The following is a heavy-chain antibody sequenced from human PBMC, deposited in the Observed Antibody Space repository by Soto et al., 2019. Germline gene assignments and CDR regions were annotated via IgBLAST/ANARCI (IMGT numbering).Heavy chain of an antibody. D-gene: IGHD2-15*01. J-gene: IGHJ4*02. Sequence: QVQLVESGEAWFQPGGPLDSPGAAPGSSFSTVGCPGVPRAPARGLEWVAAISSDGSDKYYSESVKGRFTISRDNSKNTLFLQMNSLRVEDTAVYYCVKGSEVARQELDYWGQGTLVTVSS. V-gene: IGHV3-30*18. CDR1: GSSFSTVG. CDR3: VKGSEVARQELDY. CDR2: ISSDGSDK.